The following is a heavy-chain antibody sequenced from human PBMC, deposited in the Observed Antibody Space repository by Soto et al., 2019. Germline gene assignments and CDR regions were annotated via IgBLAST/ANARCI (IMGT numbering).Heavy chain of an antibody. D-gene: IGHD2-15*01. CDR2: IYWDDDK. J-gene: IGHJ4*02. Sequence: QITLKEAGPTLVKPTQTLTLTCTFSGFSLITSGMGVGWVRQPPGKALEWLALIYWDDDKGYSTSLKSRLTTTTDPSKSQVVLTMTNPDPADTATYYCARTVAPRIFDSRGQGTLVTVSS. V-gene: IGHV2-5*02. CDR1: GFSLITSGMG. CDR3: ARTVAPRIFDS.